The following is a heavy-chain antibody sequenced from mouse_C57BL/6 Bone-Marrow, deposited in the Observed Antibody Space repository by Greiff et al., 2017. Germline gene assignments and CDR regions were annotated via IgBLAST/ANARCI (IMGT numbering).Heavy chain of an antibody. CDR3: TFSRPGCGNKTDY. J-gene: IGHJ2*01. D-gene: IGHD3-2*02. V-gene: IGHV14-4*01. Sequence: VQLQQSGAELVRPGASVKFSCTAPGINIKDDYMHGVKQRPEQGLEWIGWIDPVNGDTEYASKFQGKATITADKSANTAYLQLSSLTSEATAVYSCTFSRPGCGNKTDYWGQGTTLTVSS. CDR1: GINIKDDY. CDR2: IDPVNGDT.